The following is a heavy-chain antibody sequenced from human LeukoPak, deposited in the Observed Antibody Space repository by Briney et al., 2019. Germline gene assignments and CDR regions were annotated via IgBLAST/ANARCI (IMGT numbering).Heavy chain of an antibody. CDR1: GYTFITYA. V-gene: IGHV1-3*01. Sequence: GASVKVSCKASGYTFITYAIHWVRQAPGRSLEWMGRINAGNGDAKYSQNFHDRITITRDTSASTVYMELTSLRSEDTAVYYCGKSAPSGFDPWGQGTLVTVSS. J-gene: IGHJ5*02. CDR2: INAGNGDA. CDR3: GKSAPSGFDP.